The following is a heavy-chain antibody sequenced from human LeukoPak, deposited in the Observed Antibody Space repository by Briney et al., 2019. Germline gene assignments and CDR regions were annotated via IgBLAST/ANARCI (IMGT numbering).Heavy chain of an antibody. CDR3: ARDLSLYCSGGSCYSLNY. CDR1: GFTVSSNY. Sequence: PGGSLRLSCAASGFTVSSNYMSWVRQAPGKGLEWVSVIYSDGSTYYADSVKGRFSISRDNSKNTVHLQMNSLRAEDTAVYYCARDLSLYCSGGSCYSLNYWGQGTLVTVSS. V-gene: IGHV3-66*01. CDR2: IYSDGST. D-gene: IGHD2-15*01. J-gene: IGHJ4*02.